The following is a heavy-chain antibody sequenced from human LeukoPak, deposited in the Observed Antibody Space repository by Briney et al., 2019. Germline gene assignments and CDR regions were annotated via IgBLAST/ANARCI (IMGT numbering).Heavy chain of an antibody. Sequence: ASVKVSCKASGGTFSSYAISWVRQAPGQGLEWMGGIIPIFGTANYAQKFQGRVTITADKSTSTAYMELSSLRSEDTAVYYCARLRKDIVVEYGAFDIWGQGTMVTVSS. J-gene: IGHJ3*02. V-gene: IGHV1-69*06. CDR3: ARLRKDIVVEYGAFDI. CDR1: GGTFSSYA. CDR2: IIPIFGTA. D-gene: IGHD2-15*01.